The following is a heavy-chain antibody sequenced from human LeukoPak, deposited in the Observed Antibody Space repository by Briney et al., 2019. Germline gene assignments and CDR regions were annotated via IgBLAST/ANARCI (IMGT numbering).Heavy chain of an antibody. CDR2: IASETYGGTA. Sequence: GGSLRLSCAASGFTFRTYGMSWVRQAPGKGLEWVGFIASETYGGTAEYAASVKGRFTISRDDSKSIAYLQMNSLKTEDTAVYYCTRDQTPYYWGQGTLVTVSS. CDR1: GFTFRTYG. J-gene: IGHJ4*02. V-gene: IGHV3-49*04. CDR3: TRDQTPYY.